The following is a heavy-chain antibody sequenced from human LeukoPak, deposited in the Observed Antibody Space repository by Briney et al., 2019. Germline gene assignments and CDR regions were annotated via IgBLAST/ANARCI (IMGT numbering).Heavy chain of an antibody. J-gene: IGHJ4*02. CDR2: IYYSGST. D-gene: IGHD3-10*01. CDR3: ARDRGFGEFITFDY. V-gene: IGHV4-59*01. Sequence: SETLSLTCTVSGGSISSYYWSWIRQPPGKGLEWIGYIYYSGSTNYNPSLKSRVTISVDTSKNQFSLKLSSVTAVDTAVYYCARDRGFGEFITFDYWGQGTLVTVSS. CDR1: GGSISSYY.